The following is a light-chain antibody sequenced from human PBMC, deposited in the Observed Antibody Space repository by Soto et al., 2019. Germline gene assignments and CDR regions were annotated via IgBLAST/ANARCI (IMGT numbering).Light chain of an antibody. CDR2: GAS. J-gene: IGKJ1*01. Sequence: EIVMTQSPATLSVSPGERCSLSCRSSQSVSSNLAWYQQKPGQAPRLLIYGASTRATGIPARFSGSGSGTEFTLTISSLQSEDFAVYYCQQYNDWPTFGHGTKVDIK. V-gene: IGKV3-15*01. CDR1: QSVSSN. CDR3: QQYNDWPT.